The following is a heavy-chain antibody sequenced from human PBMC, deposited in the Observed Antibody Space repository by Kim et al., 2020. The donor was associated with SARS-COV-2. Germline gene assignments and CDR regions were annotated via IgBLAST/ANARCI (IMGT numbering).Heavy chain of an antibody. CDR1: GFTFSSYA. J-gene: IGHJ3*02. Sequence: GGSLRLSCAASGFTFSSYAMSWVRQAPGKGLEWVSAISGSGGSTYYADSVKGRFTISRDNSKNTLYLQMNSLRAEATAVYYCAKSRTYLKTYDYVWGSYRYDAFYIWGQGTMVTVSS. D-gene: IGHD3-16*02. CDR3: AKSRTYLKTYDYVWGSYRYDAFYI. CDR2: ISGSGGST. V-gene: IGHV3-23*01.